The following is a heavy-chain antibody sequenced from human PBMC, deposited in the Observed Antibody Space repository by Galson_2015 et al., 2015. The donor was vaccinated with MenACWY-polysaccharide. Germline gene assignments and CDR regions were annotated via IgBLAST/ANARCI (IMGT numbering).Heavy chain of an antibody. J-gene: IGHJ5*01. CDR1: GLTFSSHW. V-gene: IGHV3-7*01. CDR2: IKQDGSEK. Sequence: SLRLSCAAYGLTFSSHWMTWVRQAPGKGLQWVATIKQDGSEKYYVDSVKGLFTISRDNAKNSLSLQMNSLRAEDTAVYYCARAGEGWFDSWGQGTLVTVSS. D-gene: IGHD3-10*01. CDR3: ARAGEGWFDS.